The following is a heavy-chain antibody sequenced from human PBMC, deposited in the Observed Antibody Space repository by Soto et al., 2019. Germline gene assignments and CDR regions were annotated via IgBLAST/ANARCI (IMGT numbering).Heavy chain of an antibody. J-gene: IGHJ4*02. D-gene: IGHD4-17*01. Sequence: QVQLVQSGAEVKKPGASLKVSCKASGYTFTASGIAWVRQAAGQGREWMGWVSVYNGHTEYSQKFLGRVAMPTDTSADTAYLELRSLRSDDAAVYYCARWDDYGASDQYHFDNWGQGTLVTVSS. V-gene: IGHV1-18*01. CDR2: VSVYNGHT. CDR1: GYTFTASG. CDR3: ARWDDYGASDQYHFDN.